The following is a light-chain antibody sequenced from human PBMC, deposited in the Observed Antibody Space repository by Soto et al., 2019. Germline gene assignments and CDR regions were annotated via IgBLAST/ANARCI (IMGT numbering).Light chain of an antibody. Sequence: DIQMTQSPSSLSASIGDRITITCRASQSISTYLNWYQQKPGKAPSLLIYGASTLQSGVPSRFSGSGSATDFTLTISSLQPEDFATYYCQQTFITPPLTFSGGTKVEIK. CDR3: QQTFITPPLT. CDR2: GAS. V-gene: IGKV1-39*01. CDR1: QSISTY. J-gene: IGKJ4*01.